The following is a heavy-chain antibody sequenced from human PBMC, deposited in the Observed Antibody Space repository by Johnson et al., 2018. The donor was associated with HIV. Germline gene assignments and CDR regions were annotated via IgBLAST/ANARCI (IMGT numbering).Heavy chain of an antibody. CDR1: GFTFSYYG. CDR2: IRWNRGSI. CDR3: ATNQYQLPAPFDI. J-gene: IGHJ3*02. Sequence: VQLVESGGGVVQPGGSLRLSCAASGFTFSYYGMHWVRQAPGKGLEWVSGIRWNRGSIGYADSVKGRFTISRDNAKNSLYLQMNSLRAEDPAVYYCATNQYQLPAPFDIWGQGTMVTVSS. D-gene: IGHD2-2*01. V-gene: IGHV3-9*01.